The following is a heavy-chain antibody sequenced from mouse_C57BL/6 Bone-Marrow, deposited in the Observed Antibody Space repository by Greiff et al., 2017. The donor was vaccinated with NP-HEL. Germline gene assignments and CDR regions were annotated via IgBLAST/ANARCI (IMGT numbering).Heavy chain of an antibody. V-gene: IGHV1-81*01. J-gene: IGHJ2*01. CDR2: IYPRSGNT. Sequence: VQLQESGAELARPGASVKLSCKASGYTFTSYGISWVKQRTGQGLEWIGEIYPRSGNTYYNEKFKGKATLTADKSSSTAYMELRSLTSEDSAVYFCDYYYGSSYFDYWGQGTTLTVSS. CDR1: GYTFTSYG. CDR3: DYYYGSSYFDY. D-gene: IGHD1-1*01.